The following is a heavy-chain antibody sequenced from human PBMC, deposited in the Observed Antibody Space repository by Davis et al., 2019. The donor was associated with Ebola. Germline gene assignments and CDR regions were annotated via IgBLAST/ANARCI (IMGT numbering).Heavy chain of an antibody. V-gene: IGHV1-8*01. CDR1: GYTFTSYD. Sequence: ASVKVSCKASGYTFTSYDINWVRQATGQGLEWMGWMNPNSGNTGYAQKFQGRVTMTRDTSISTAYMELSRLRSDDTAVYYCARGPHMVRGVRGFDYWGQGTLVTVSS. D-gene: IGHD3-10*01. J-gene: IGHJ4*02. CDR3: ARGPHMVRGVRGFDY. CDR2: MNPNSGNT.